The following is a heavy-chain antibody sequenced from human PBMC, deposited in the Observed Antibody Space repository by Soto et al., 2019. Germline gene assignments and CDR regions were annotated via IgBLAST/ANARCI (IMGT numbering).Heavy chain of an antibody. Sequence: SETLSLTCAVYGGSFSGYYWSWIRQPPGKGLEWIGEINHSGSTNYNPSLKSRVTISVDRSKNQFSLKPSSVTAAETAVYYCARERAGELSLSAQFGYYMDVWGKGTTVTVSS. CDR2: INHSGST. J-gene: IGHJ6*03. V-gene: IGHV4-34*01. CDR3: ARERAGELSLSAQFGYYMDV. CDR1: GGSFSGYY. D-gene: IGHD3-16*02.